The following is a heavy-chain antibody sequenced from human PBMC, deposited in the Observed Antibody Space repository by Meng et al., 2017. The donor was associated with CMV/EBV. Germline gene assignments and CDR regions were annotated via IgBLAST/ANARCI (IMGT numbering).Heavy chain of an antibody. D-gene: IGHD5-24*01. V-gene: IGHV3-74*01. J-gene: IGHJ6*02. CDR2: INSDGSST. CDR1: GFTFSSYW. CDR3: ARDRVATTSYYYYDMDV. Sequence: GGSLRLSCAASGFTFSSYWMHWVRQAPGKGLVWVSRINSDGSSTSYADSVKGRFTISRDNAKNTLYLQMNSLRAEDTAVYYCARDRVATTSYYYYDMDVWGQGTTVTVSS.